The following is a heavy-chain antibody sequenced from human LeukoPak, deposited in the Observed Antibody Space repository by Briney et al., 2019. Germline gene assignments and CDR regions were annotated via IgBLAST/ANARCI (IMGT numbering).Heavy chain of an antibody. CDR3: ARVGYYASGPFSCFDY. Sequence: SLTLSCAASGFTFSEYAMHWVRQAPGKWLEWVAVISYDGSNEYYADSVKGRFTISRDNSKNTLYLQMNSLSVEDTAVYYCARVGYYASGPFSCFDYWGQGTLVTVSS. J-gene: IGHJ4*02. D-gene: IGHD3-10*01. CDR2: ISYDGSNE. V-gene: IGHV3-30-3*01. CDR1: GFTFSEYA.